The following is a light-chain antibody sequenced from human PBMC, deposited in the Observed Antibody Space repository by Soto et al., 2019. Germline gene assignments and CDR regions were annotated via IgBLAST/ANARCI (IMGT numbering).Light chain of an antibody. CDR2: DAS. J-gene: IGKJ1*01. V-gene: IGKV1-5*01. CDR1: QSISSW. Sequence: DIQMTMSPSTLSASLGDRVTITCRASQSISSWLAWYQQKPGKAPKLLIYDASSLESGVPSKFSGSGSGTEFTLTISSLQPDDFAAYYCQQYYSYSRTFGQGTKVDIK. CDR3: QQYYSYSRT.